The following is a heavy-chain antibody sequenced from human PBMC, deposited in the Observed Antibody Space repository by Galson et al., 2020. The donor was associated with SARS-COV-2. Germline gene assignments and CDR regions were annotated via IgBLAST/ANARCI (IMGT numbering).Heavy chain of an antibody. J-gene: IGHJ4*02. D-gene: IGHD6-19*01. Sequence: GESLKISCAASGFPFSSYVLSWVRQAPGRGLEWVSGVRGSGGSPYYADSVRGRFTISRDSSRNTLHLQMNSLRADDTAVYYCAAGAVAGTGYWGQGTLVTVSS. CDR2: VRGSGGSP. CDR1: GFPFSSYV. CDR3: AAGAVAGTGY. V-gene: IGHV3-23*01.